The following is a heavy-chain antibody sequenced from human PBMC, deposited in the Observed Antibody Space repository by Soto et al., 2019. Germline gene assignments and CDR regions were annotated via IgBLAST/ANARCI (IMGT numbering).Heavy chain of an antibody. CDR2: ISGSSGYI. Sequence: EVQLVESGGGLVKPGGSLRLSCEASGFSFSSYSMNWVRQAPGKGLEWVSSISGSSGYIYYADSLQGRFTTSRDNARNSLYLQMNSLRAEDTAVYYCAREVVTEKGYFDLWGRGTLVTVSS. J-gene: IGHJ2*01. D-gene: IGHD2-21*02. CDR3: AREVVTEKGYFDL. CDR1: GFSFSSYS. V-gene: IGHV3-21*01.